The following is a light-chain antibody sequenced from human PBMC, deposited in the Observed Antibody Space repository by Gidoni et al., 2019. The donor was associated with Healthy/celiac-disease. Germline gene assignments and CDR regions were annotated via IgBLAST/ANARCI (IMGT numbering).Light chain of an antibody. CDR2: AAS. CDR3: RQSYSTPRT. Sequence: DIQMTQSPSSLSASVGDRVTITCRASQSISSYLNWYQQKPGKAPKLRIYAASSLQSGVPSRFSGSGSGTDFTLTISSLQPEDFATYYCRQSYSTPRTCGQGTKLEIK. CDR1: QSISSY. V-gene: IGKV1-39*01. J-gene: IGKJ2*01.